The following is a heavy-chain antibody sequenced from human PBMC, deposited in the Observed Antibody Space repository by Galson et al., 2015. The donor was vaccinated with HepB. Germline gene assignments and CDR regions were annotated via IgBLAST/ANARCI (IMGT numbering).Heavy chain of an antibody. Sequence: SVKVSCKASGYTFTSDGISWVRQAPGQGLEWMGRTSAYNGNTNYAQKFEGRVTMTTDTFTSTAYMELRSLISDDTAVYYCARDGRFVPAAIWGDYYYGVDVWGQGTTVTVSS. V-gene: IGHV1-18*04. J-gene: IGHJ6*02. CDR2: TSAYNGNT. CDR3: ARDGRFVPAAIWGDYYYGVDV. D-gene: IGHD2-2*02. CDR1: GYTFTSDG.